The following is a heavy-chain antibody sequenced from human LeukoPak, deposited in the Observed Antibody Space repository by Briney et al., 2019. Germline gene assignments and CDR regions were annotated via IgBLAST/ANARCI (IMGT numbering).Heavy chain of an antibody. CDR2: INVDGSTT. CDR1: GFTFSTSW. D-gene: IGHD6-6*01. J-gene: IGHJ4*02. Sequence: SGGSLRLSCAASGFTFSTSWMNWVRQAPGKGLVWVSRINVDGSTTVYAHSVKGRFTISRDNAKNALYLQMNSLRAEDTAVYYCRHGNSSGDYWGQGTLVTVSS. V-gene: IGHV3-74*01. CDR3: RHGNSSGDY.